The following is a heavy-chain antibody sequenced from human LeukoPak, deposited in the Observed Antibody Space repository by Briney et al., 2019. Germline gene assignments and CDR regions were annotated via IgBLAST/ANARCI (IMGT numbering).Heavy chain of an antibody. CDR1: GYSFTSYW. CDR3: ARHEMRGQGRDYYYYYMDV. Sequence: GESLKISCKGSGYSFTSYWIGWVRQMPGKGLEWMGIIYPGDSDTRYSPSFQGQVTISADKSISTAYLQWSSLKASDTAMYYCARHEMRGQGRDYYYYYMDVWGKGTTVTVSS. V-gene: IGHV5-51*01. J-gene: IGHJ6*03. D-gene: IGHD2-15*01. CDR2: IYPGDSDT.